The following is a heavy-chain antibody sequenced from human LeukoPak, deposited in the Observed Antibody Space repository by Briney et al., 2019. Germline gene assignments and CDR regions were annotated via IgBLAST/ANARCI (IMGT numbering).Heavy chain of an antibody. J-gene: IGHJ4*02. V-gene: IGHV4-59*01. CDR3: ARKGGHFDY. D-gene: IGHD2-15*01. CDR2: VYYNGSA. CDR1: VDSINYYY. Sequence: SETLSLTCTVSVDSINYYYWSSIRQSPGKGLEWIGYVYYNGSAKYNPSLKSRVTISVDVSRNQFSLKVSSVTAADTAIYYCARKGGHFDYWGPGTLVTVSS.